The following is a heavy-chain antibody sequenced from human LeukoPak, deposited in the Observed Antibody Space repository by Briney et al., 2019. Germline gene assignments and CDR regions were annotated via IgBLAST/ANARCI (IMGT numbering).Heavy chain of an antibody. J-gene: IGHJ3*02. CDR3: VKDKGDYRGYSCALKDVFDI. Sequence: GGSLRLSCEASGFTFSSFWMHWVRQAPGEGPVWVSRLNPDGSTKAYADSVKGRFTISRDNAKNTLYLQMNSLGAEDTAVYYCVKDKGDYRGYSCALKDVFDIWGQGTMVSVSS. V-gene: IGHV3-74*01. CDR1: GFTFSSFW. CDR2: LNPDGSTK. D-gene: IGHD5-18*01.